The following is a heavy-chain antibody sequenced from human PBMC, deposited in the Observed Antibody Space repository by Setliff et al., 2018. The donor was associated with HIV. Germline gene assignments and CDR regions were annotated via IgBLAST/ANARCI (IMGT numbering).Heavy chain of an antibody. CDR3: ARVYYFDSSGYYQRGDVFDI. D-gene: IGHD3-22*01. V-gene: IGHV4-38-2*01. CDR1: GYSISSDYC. Sequence: SETLSLTCGVSGYSISSDYCWGWIRQPPGRGLEWIGNMCHGGNNNYYNPSLKSRVTISVDTSKNQISLKLTSVTAADTAIYHCARVYYFDSSGYYQRGDVFDIWGQGTMVTVSS. J-gene: IGHJ3*02. CDR2: MCHGGNNN.